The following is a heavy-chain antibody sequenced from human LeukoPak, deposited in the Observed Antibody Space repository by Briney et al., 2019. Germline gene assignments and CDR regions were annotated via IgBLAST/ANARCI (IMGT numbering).Heavy chain of an antibody. D-gene: IGHD1-26*01. V-gene: IGHV3-30-3*01. Sequence: GGSLRLSCAASGFTFSSYAMHWVRQAPGKGLEWVAVISYDGSNKYYADSVKGRFTISRDNSKSTLYLQMNSLRAEDTAVYYCAKEGSPIADYYGMDVWGQGTTVTVSS. CDR2: ISYDGSNK. CDR3: AKEGSPIADYYGMDV. J-gene: IGHJ6*02. CDR1: GFTFSSYA.